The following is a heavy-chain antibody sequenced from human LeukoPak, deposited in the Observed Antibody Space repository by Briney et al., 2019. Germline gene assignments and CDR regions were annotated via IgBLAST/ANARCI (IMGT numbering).Heavy chain of an antibody. CDR1: GGSISSYY. V-gene: IGHV4-59*01. D-gene: IGHD6-13*01. CDR3: ATGLQSSWYRPCFDY. J-gene: IGHJ4*02. Sequence: PSETLSLTCTVSGGSISSYYWSWIRQPPGKGLEWIGYIYYSGSTNYNPSLKSRVTISVDTSKNQFSLKLTSVTAADTAVYYCATGLQSSWYRPCFDYWGQGTLVTVSS. CDR2: IYYSGST.